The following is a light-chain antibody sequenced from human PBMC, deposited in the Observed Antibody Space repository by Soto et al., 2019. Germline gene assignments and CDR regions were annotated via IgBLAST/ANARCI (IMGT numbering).Light chain of an antibody. V-gene: IGKV3-11*01. J-gene: IGKJ1*01. CDR2: DAS. CDR3: QQRSNWPPT. CDR1: QSLGSY. Sequence: EIVLTQSPATLSLSPGERATLSCRASQSLGSYLGWYQHKPGQAPRLLIYDASNRVTGTPARFSGSGSGTDFTLTISCLEPEDFAVYYCQQRSNWPPTFGQGPKVEI.